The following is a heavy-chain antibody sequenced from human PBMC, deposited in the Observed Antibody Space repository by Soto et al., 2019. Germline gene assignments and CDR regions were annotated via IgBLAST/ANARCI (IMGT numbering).Heavy chain of an antibody. CDR1: GFTFNAYS. Sequence: TGGSLRLSCAASGFTFNAYSLSWVRRAPGKGLQWVSAISTTGGSTYYADSVKGRFTISRDNSQNTLSLQMNSLRAEDTAVYYCARPDGATYNFRYWGQGTLVTVPQ. J-gene: IGHJ4*02. CDR2: ISTTGGST. D-gene: IGHD1-1*01. V-gene: IGHV3-23*01. CDR3: ARPDGATYNFRY.